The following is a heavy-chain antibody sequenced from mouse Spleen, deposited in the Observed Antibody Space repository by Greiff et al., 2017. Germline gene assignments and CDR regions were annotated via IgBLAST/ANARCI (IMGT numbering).Heavy chain of an antibody. D-gene: IGHD2-1*01. Sequence: QVQLQQSGAELARPGASVKMSCKASGYTFTSYTMHWVKQRPGQGLEWIGYINPSSGYTKYNQKFKDKATLTADKSSSTAYMQLSSLTSEDSAVYYCASNYEGYAMDYWGQGTSVTVSS. CDR1: GYTFTSYT. J-gene: IGHJ4*01. CDR2: INPSSGYT. V-gene: IGHV1-4*01. CDR3: ASNYEGYAMDY.